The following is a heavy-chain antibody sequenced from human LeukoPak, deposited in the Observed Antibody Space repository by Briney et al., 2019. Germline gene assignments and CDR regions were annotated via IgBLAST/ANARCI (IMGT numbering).Heavy chain of an antibody. CDR3: ARRQDGHDY. J-gene: IGHJ4*02. CDR1: GGSFSGYY. CDR2: INHSGST. Sequence: SETLSLTCAVYGGSFSGYYWSWIRQPPGEGLEWIGEINHSGSTNYNPSLKSRVTISVDTSKNQFSLKLSSVTAADTAVYYCARRQDGHDYWSQGTLVTVSS. V-gene: IGHV4-34*01.